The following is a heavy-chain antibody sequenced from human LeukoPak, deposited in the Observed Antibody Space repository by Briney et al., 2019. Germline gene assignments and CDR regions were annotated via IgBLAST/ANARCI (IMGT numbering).Heavy chain of an antibody. CDR3: AKDQRGGKTYYYYGMDV. CDR1: GFTFSDYY. CDR2: ISHTGSTM. J-gene: IGHJ6*02. Sequence: GGSLRLSCAASGFTFSDYYMSWIRQAPGKGLEWVSYISHTGSTMSYADSVKGRFTISRDNAKNSLYLQMNSLRAEDTAVYYCAKDQRGGKTYYYYGMDVWGQGTTVTVSS. D-gene: IGHD4-23*01. V-gene: IGHV3-11*04.